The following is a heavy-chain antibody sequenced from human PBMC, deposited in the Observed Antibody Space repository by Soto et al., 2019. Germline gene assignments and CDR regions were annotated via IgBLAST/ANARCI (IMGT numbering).Heavy chain of an antibody. CDR3: ARCVLGTSCYNP. D-gene: IGHD2-2*02. V-gene: IGHV4-4*02. CDR2: IHHTGST. CDR1: GGSISSSNW. Sequence: QVQLQESGPGLVKPSGTLSLTCAVSGGSISSSNWWSWVRQPPGKGLEWIGEIHHTGSTNYNPSLECRVTTSVDKSKTEFSLKLRSVTAAHTAVYYCARCVLGTSCYNPWGQGTLVTVSS. J-gene: IGHJ5*02.